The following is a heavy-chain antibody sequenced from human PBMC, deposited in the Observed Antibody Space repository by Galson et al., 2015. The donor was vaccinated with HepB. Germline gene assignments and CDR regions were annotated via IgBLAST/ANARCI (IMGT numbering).Heavy chain of an antibody. J-gene: IGHJ3*02. CDR3: ARELVSYDSSGYNAFDI. Sequence: SLRLSCAASGFTVSSNYMSWVRQAPGKGLEWVSVIYSGGSTYYADSVKGRFTISRDNSKNTLYLQMNSLRAEDTAVYYCARELVSYDSSGYNAFDIWGQGTMVTVSS. CDR1: GFTVSSNY. D-gene: IGHD3-22*01. CDR2: IYSGGST. V-gene: IGHV3-66*02.